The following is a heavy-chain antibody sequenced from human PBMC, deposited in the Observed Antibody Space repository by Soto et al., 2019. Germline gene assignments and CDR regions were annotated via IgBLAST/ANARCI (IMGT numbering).Heavy chain of an antibody. CDR1: GVPLSSAW. J-gene: IGHJ4*02. Sequence: PGGSLRLSCAASGVPLSSAWMNWVRQAPGKGLEWVSAMSGRGGSTYYPDSVKGRFTISRDNSKNTLYLQMNSLRAEDTAVYYCAKDYDILTGDYWGQGTLVTVSS. D-gene: IGHD3-9*01. V-gene: IGHV3-23*01. CDR2: MSGRGGST. CDR3: AKDYDILTGDY.